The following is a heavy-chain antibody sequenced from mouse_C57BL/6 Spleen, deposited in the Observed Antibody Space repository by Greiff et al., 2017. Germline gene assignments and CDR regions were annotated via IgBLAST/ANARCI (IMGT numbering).Heavy chain of an antibody. D-gene: IGHD2-4*01. J-gene: IGHJ4*01. Sequence: VKLQESGPGLVAPSQSLSITCTVSGFSLTSYAISWVRQPPGKGLEWLGVIWTGGGTNYNSALKSRLSISKDNSKSQVFLKMNSLQTDDTARYYCDTYDYDGRGYAMDYWGQGTSVTVSS. CDR2: IWTGGGT. CDR1: GFSLTSYA. V-gene: IGHV2-9-1*01. CDR3: DTYDYDGRGYAMDY.